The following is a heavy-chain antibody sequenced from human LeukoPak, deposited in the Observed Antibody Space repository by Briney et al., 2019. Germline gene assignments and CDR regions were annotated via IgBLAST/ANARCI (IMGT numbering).Heavy chain of an antibody. CDR1: GFTFNNYA. CDR2: ISGSGSST. CDR3: AKATTVTRPFDS. Sequence: GGSLRLSCAASGFTFNNYAMSWVRQAPGKGLEWVSTISGSGSSTYYADSVKGRFTISRDNPKNTLYLQMNSLRAEDTAVYYCAKATTVTRPFDSWGQGTLVTVSS. D-gene: IGHD4-17*01. V-gene: IGHV3-23*01. J-gene: IGHJ4*02.